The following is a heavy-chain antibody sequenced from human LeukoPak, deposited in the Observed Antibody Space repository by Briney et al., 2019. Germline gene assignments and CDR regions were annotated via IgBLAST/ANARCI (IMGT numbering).Heavy chain of an antibody. V-gene: IGHV1-69*13. D-gene: IGHD6-13*01. CDR2: IIPIFGTT. CDR1: GGTFSSYA. J-gene: IGHJ5*02. CDR3: ARVGGGSSTWYGWFDP. Sequence: SVKVSCKASGGTFSSYAISWVRQAPGQGLEWMGGIIPIFGTTDYAPKFQGRVTFTADESTSTVYMELSSLRSEDTAVYYCARVGGGSSTWYGWFDPWGQGTLVTVSS.